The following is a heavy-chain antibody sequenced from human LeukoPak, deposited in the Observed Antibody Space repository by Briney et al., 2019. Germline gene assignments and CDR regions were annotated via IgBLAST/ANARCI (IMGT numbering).Heavy chain of an antibody. CDR3: ATGSKRRDIVVVPAAMPTRPLPNWYFDL. V-gene: IGHV4-59*01. D-gene: IGHD2-2*01. CDR1: GGSISSYY. J-gene: IGHJ2*01. Sequence: SETLSLTCTVSGGSISSYYWSWIRQPPGKGPEWIGYIYYSGSTNYNPSLKSRVTISVDTSKNQFSLKLSSVTAADTAVYYCATGSKRRDIVVVPAAMPTRPLPNWYFDLWGRGTLVTVSS. CDR2: IYYSGST.